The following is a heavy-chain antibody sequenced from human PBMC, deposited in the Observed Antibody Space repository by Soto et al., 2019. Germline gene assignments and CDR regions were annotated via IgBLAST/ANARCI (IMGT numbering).Heavy chain of an antibody. CDR2: IIPIFGKV. V-gene: IGHV1-69*12. CDR1: GGTFRTYA. D-gene: IGHD6-19*01. CDR3: AKGAVAGTPTSYYYYGMDV. Sequence: QVQLLQSGAEVKKPGSSVRVSCEASGGTFRTYAISWVRQAPGQGLEWMGEIIPIFGKVNYAQKFQGRVPITADDSTTTVYMDLRSLTSEDTAVYYCAKGAVAGTPTSYYYYGMDVWGQGTTVTVS. J-gene: IGHJ6*02.